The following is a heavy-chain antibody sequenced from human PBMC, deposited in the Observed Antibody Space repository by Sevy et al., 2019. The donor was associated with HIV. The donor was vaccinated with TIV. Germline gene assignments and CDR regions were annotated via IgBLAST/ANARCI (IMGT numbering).Heavy chain of an antibody. D-gene: IGHD3-22*01. J-gene: IGHJ4*02. CDR2: FDPEDDEK. CDR1: GYTLTELS. Sequence: ASVKVSCKVSGYTLTELSVHWVRQAPGKGLEWMATFDPEDDEKIYAQKFQGRVTMTEDTSTDTAYMELSSLRFEDTAVYYCATTKDYYDSSGYPFDYWGQGTLVTVSS. V-gene: IGHV1-24*01. CDR3: ATTKDYYDSSGYPFDY.